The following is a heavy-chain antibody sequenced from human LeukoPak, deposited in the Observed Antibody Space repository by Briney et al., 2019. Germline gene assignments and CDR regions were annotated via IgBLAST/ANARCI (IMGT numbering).Heavy chain of an antibody. J-gene: IGHJ4*02. CDR2: IAKDGSGK. Sequence: TGGSLRLSCAASGFTFSNYWMTWVRQAPGKGLEWVANIAKDGSGKFYVDSVKGRFTISRDSAKNSLYLQMGSLRAEDTAVYYCALHSSDSASFDYRGQGTLVTVSS. CDR3: ALHSSDSASFDY. V-gene: IGHV3-7*02. D-gene: IGHD6-19*01. CDR1: GFTFSNYW.